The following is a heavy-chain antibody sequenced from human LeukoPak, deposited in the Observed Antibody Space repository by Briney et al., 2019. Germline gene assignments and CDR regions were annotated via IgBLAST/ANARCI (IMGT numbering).Heavy chain of an antibody. CDR3: ARGGVDSDAFDI. D-gene: IGHD3/OR15-3a*01. V-gene: IGHV4-39*01. CDR1: GGSISSSSYY. CDR2: IYYSGST. J-gene: IGHJ3*02. Sequence: SETLSLTCTVSGGSISSSSYYWGWIRQPPGKGLEWIGSIYYSGSTYYNPSLKSRVTISVDTSKNQFSLKLSSVTAADTAAYYCARGGVDSDAFDIWGQGTMVTVSS.